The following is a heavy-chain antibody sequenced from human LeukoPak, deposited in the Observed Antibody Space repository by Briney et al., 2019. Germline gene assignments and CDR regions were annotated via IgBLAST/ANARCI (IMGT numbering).Heavy chain of an antibody. D-gene: IGHD3-10*01. V-gene: IGHV2-5*02. CDR3: AHRGEGSASYYDFDY. CDR1: GFSLSSSGVG. Sequence: SGPTLVKPTQTLTLTCTFSGFSLSSSGVGVGWIRQTPGKALEWLAVIYWDDDKRYITSLKSRLTITKDTSKNQVVLTMTNMDPVGTATYYCAHRGEGSASYYDFDYWGQGTLVTVSS. CDR2: IYWDDDK. J-gene: IGHJ4*02.